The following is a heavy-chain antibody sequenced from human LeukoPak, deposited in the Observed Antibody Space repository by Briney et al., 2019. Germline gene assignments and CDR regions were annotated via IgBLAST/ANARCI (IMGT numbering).Heavy chain of an antibody. J-gene: IGHJ6*02. CDR2: IIPILGIA. CDR1: GVTFSSYA. CDR3: ARDTNGDYYYYGMDV. D-gene: IGHD2-8*01. V-gene: IGHV1-69*04. Sequence: EASVKVSCKASGVTFSSYAISWVRQAPGQGLEWMGRIIPILGIANYAQKFQGRVTITADKSTSTAYMELSSLRSEDTAVYYCARDTNGDYYYYGMDVWGQGTTVTVSS.